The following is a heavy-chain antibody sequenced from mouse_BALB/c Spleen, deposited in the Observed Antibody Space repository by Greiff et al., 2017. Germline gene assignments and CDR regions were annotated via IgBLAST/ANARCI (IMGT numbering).Heavy chain of an antibody. D-gene: IGHD2-4*01. V-gene: IGHV1-82*01. CDR2: IYPGDGDT. CDR1: GYAFSSSW. Sequence: QVQLQQSGPELVKPGASVKISCKASGYAFSSSWMNWVKQRPGQGLEWIGRIYPGDGDTNYNGKFKGKATLTADKSSSTAYMQLSSLTSVDSAVYFCATIYYDYGGFAYWGQGTLVTVSA. CDR3: ATIYYDYGGFAY. J-gene: IGHJ3*01.